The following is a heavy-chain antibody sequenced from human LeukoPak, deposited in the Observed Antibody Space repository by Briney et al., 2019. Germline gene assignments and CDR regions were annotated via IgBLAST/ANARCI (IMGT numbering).Heavy chain of an antibody. Sequence: SQTLSLTCAISGVSFSSNSAAWNWLRQSPSRGLEWLGRTYYRTKWYNEYAVSVKSRIISNPDTSKNQFSLQLNSVTPEDTAVYYCARDSYGGDWTPWAGTDVWGQGTTVTVSS. CDR3: ARDSYGGDWTPWAGTDV. D-gene: IGHD2-21*02. V-gene: IGHV6-1*01. CDR2: TYYRTKWYN. CDR1: GVSFSSNSAA. J-gene: IGHJ6*02.